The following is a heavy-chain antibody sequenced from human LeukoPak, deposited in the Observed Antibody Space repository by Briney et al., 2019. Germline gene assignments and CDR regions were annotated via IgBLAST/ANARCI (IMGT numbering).Heavy chain of an antibody. D-gene: IGHD2-2*01. V-gene: IGHV3-7*01. CDR3: ARDCSSTSCYRGGFDP. CDR1: GFTFSSYW. CDR2: IKQDGSEK. Sequence: GGSLRLSCTASGFTFSSYWMSWVRQAPGKGLEWVANIKQDGSEKYYVDSVKGRFTISRGNAKNSLYLQMNSLRVEDTAVYYCARDCSSTSCYRGGFDPWGQGTLVTVSS. J-gene: IGHJ5*02.